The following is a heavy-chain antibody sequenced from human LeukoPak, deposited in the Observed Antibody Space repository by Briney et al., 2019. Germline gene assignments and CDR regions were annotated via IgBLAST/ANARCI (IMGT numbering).Heavy chain of an antibody. CDR3: ERADTFDY. Sequence: GGSLRLSCASSGFTFSIYGMHWVSQAPGKGLEWVAVIWYDGSNKYYADSVKGRFTISRDNSKNTLYLQMNSLRAEDTAVYYCERADTFDYWGQGTLVTVSS. D-gene: IGHD5-18*01. J-gene: IGHJ4*02. CDR2: IWYDGSNK. V-gene: IGHV3-33*01. CDR1: GFTFSIYG.